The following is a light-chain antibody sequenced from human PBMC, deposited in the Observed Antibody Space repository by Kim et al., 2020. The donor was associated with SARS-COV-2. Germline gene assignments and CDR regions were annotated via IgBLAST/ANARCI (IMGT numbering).Light chain of an antibody. V-gene: IGKV2-30*01. J-gene: IGKJ5*01. CDR3: IYGIHPIT. CDR2: KVS. Sequence: DVVMTQSPLSLPVTLGQPASISCRSSQSLVYSDGNTYLNSFQQRPGQSPRRLIYKVSNRGSRVPDRFSGSGSGTYFTLKISRVGSEYVWFYYCIYGIHPITFGQGTRLEIK. CDR1: QSLVYSDGNTY.